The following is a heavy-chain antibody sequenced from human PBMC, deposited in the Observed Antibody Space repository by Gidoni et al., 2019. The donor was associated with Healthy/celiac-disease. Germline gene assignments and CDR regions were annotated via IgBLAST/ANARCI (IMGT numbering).Heavy chain of an antibody. Sequence: EVQLVESGGGLIQPGGSLSLSWPASGFPVSSNYMSWVRQDPGKGLEWVSVIYSGGSTYYADSVKGRFTISRDNSKNTLYLQMNSLRAEDTAVYYCAREVTTGVNDYYGMDVWGQGTTVTVSS. CDR1: GFPVSSNY. CDR2: IYSGGST. J-gene: IGHJ6*02. V-gene: IGHV3-53*01. CDR3: AREVTTGVNDYYGMDV. D-gene: IGHD4-4*01.